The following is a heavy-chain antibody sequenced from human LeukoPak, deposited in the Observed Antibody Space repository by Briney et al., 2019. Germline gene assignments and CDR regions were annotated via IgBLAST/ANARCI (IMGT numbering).Heavy chain of an antibody. J-gene: IGHJ4*02. CDR2: IYTSGST. V-gene: IGHV4-4*07. Sequence: SETLSLTCIVSGGSISSYYWSWIRQPAGKGLEWIGRIYTSGSTNYNPSLKSRVTMSVDTSKNQFSLKLSSVTAADTAVYYCAGGYSMGLFDYWGQGTLVTVSS. CDR1: GGSISSYY. CDR3: AGGYSMGLFDY. D-gene: IGHD6-13*01.